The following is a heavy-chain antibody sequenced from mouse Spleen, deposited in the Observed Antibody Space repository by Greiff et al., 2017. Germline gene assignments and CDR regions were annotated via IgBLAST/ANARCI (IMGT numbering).Heavy chain of an antibody. J-gene: IGHJ2*01. Sequence: EVKLMESGGDLVKPGGSLKLSCAASGFTFSSYGMSWVRQTPDKRLEWVATISSGGSYTYYPDSVKGRFTISRDNAKNTLYLQMSSLKSEDTAMYYCARQCGNYFDYWGQGTTLTVSS. CDR1: GFTFSSYG. V-gene: IGHV5-6*01. D-gene: IGHD1-1*02. CDR2: ISSGGSYT. CDR3: ARQCGNYFDY.